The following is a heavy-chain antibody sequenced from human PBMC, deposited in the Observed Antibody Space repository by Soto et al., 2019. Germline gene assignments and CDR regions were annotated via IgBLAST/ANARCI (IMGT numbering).Heavy chain of an antibody. J-gene: IGHJ4*02. CDR3: SGVKLAGRGGFEH. V-gene: IGHV4-38-2*01. CDR2: IYHSGNT. CDR1: GYSISLGYY. D-gene: IGHD2-15*01. Sequence: SETLSLTCAVSGYSISLGYYWGWIRQPPGKGLEWIGSIYHSGNTYYNPSLKSRVSISLDTSKNHFSLEPTPVTAADTAVYYCSGVKLAGRGGFEHLGLGTLVTVSS.